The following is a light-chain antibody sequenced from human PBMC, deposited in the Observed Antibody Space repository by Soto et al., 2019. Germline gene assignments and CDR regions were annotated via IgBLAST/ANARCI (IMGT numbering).Light chain of an antibody. V-gene: IGKV3-20*01. CDR2: GAS. J-gene: IGKJ1*01. CDR1: QSVSSSY. CDR3: QQYGSRWT. Sequence: EIVLTQSPGTLSLSPGERATLSCRASQSVSSSYVAWYQQKPGQAPRLLIYGASSRATGIPDRFSGSGSGTDFTLTISRLAPEDFAVYYCQQYGSRWTFGQGTKVEIK.